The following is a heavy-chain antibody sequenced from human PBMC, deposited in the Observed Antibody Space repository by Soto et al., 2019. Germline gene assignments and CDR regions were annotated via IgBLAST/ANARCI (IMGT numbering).Heavy chain of an antibody. CDR3: ARALTTVTAFDY. V-gene: IGHV3-7*03. D-gene: IGHD4-17*01. CDR2: IKQDGSEK. Sequence: PGGSLRLSCAASGFSFSTYLMSWVRQASGKGLEWVANIKQDGSEKYYVDSVKGRFTISRDNAKNSLYLQMNSLRAEDSAVYYCARALTTVTAFDYWGQVALVTVSS. CDR1: GFSFSTYL. J-gene: IGHJ4*02.